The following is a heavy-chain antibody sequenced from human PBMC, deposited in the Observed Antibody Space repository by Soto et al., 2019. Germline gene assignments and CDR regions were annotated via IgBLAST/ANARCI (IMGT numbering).Heavy chain of an antibody. D-gene: IGHD3-16*01. CDR2: ISWNSGSI. CDR1: GFTFDDYA. V-gene: IGHV3-9*01. Sequence: EVQLVESGGGLVQPGRSLRLSCAASGFTFDDYAMHWVRQAPGKGLEWVSGISWNSGSIGYADSVKGRFTISRDNAKNSLYVEMTSLGAEDTAFSYCAKDIFLGAGALVPPDGFDHWGRGTLVTVSS. J-gene: IGHJ2*01. CDR3: AKDIFLGAGALVPPDGFDH.